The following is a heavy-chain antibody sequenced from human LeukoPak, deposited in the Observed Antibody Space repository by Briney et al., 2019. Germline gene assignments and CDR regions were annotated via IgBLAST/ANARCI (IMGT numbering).Heavy chain of an antibody. CDR2: IYHSGST. V-gene: IGHV4-4*02. Sequence: PSETLSLTCAVSGGSISSSNWWSWVRQPPGKGLEWIGEIYHSGSTNYNPSLKSRVTISVDKSKNQFSLKLSSVTAADTAVYYCASDDSSSSNAFDIWGQGTMVTVSS. CDR1: GGSISSSNW. J-gene: IGHJ3*02. D-gene: IGHD6-6*01. CDR3: ASDDSSSSNAFDI.